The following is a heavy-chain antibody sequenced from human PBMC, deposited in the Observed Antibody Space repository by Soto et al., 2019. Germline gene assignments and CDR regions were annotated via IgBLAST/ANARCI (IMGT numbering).Heavy chain of an antibody. CDR1: GGSIGTYY. CDR3: ARGITIFGVVPG. D-gene: IGHD3-3*01. V-gene: IGHV4-59*01. CDR2: VYHSGTT. J-gene: IGHJ4*02. Sequence: SETLSLTCTVSGGSIGTYYWTWIRQSPGKGPEWIGYVYHSGTTNYNPSLESRVTMSLDTSKNQFSLKLSAVTTADTAVYYCARGITIFGVVPGWGQGTLVTVSS.